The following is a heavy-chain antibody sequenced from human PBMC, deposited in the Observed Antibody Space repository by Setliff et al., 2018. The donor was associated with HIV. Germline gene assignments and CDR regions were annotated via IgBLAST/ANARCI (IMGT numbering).Heavy chain of an antibody. D-gene: IGHD3-22*01. CDR2: IIPIFGAP. J-gene: IGHJ4*02. Sequence: ASVKVSCKASGGTFSSYAISWVRQTPGQGLEWMGGIIPIFGAPHYAPKFQGRVTITADESTTTAYMELSSLRSEDTAVYYCARIPNHSSGFDYWGQGTPVTVSS. CDR3: ARIPNHSSGFDY. CDR1: GGTFSSYA. V-gene: IGHV1-69*13.